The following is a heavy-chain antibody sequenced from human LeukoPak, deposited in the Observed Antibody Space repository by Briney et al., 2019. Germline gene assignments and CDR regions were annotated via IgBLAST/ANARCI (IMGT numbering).Heavy chain of an antibody. Sequence: GGSLRLSCAASGFTVSSSYVTWVRQAPGKGLEWVAVIHKDGQTYYSDSVRGRFTISRDSSKNTLYLEMTSLRAEDTAFYYCARGGSYRYRYDYWGQGTLVTVSS. J-gene: IGHJ4*02. CDR3: ARGGSYRYRYDY. D-gene: IGHD3-16*02. V-gene: IGHV3-53*01. CDR2: IHKDGQT. CDR1: GFTVSSSY.